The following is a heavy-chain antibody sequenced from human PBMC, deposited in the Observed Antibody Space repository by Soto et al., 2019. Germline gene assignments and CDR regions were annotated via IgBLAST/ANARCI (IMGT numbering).Heavy chain of an antibody. V-gene: IGHV3-23*01. Sequence: GGSLRLSCAASGLTFTSHAMTWVRQGPGKGLEWVSAISVSGDSTYHADSVKGRFTISRDNSKNTVYLHMSSLRAEDTAVYFCAREHHGPWPWGQGILVTVSS. CDR3: AREHHGPWP. CDR2: ISVSGDST. J-gene: IGHJ5*02. CDR1: GLTFTSHA.